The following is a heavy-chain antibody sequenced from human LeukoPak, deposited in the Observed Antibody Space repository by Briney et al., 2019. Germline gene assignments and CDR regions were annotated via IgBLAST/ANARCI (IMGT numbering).Heavy chain of an antibody. CDR2: ISYDGSNK. V-gene: IGHV3-30*04. J-gene: IGHJ4*02. Sequence: GGSLRLSCKASGFTFSSYAMHWVRQAPGKGLEWVAVISYDGSNKYYADSVKGRFTISRDNSKNTLYLQMNSLRAEDTAVYYCARGDLYYFDYWGQGTLVTVSS. CDR1: GFTFSSYA. CDR3: ARGDLYYFDY.